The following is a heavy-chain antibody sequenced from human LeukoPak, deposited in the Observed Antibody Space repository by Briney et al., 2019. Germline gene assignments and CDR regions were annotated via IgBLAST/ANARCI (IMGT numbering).Heavy chain of an antibody. J-gene: IGHJ6*03. CDR1: GFTFSSYA. V-gene: IGHV3-23*01. Sequence: GGSLRLSCAASGFTFSSYAMSWVRQAPGKGLEWVSAISGSGGSTYYADSVKGRFTISRDNSKNTLYLQMNSLRAEDTAVYYCAKDRWIQLWSRYYYYMDVWGKGTTATVSS. D-gene: IGHD5-18*01. CDR3: AKDRWIQLWSRYYYYMDV. CDR2: ISGSGGST.